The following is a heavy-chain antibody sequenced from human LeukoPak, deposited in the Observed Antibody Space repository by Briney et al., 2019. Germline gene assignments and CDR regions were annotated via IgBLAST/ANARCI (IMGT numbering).Heavy chain of an antibody. CDR1: GYSFTSYW. D-gene: IGHD6-6*01. Sequence: GESLKISCKGSGYSFTSYWIGWVRQMPGKGLEWMGIIYPGDSDTRYSPSFQGQVTISADKSISTAYLQWSSLKPSDTAMYYCARSWQLVRTSFDYWGQGTLVTVSS. CDR2: IYPGDSDT. J-gene: IGHJ4*02. CDR3: ARSWQLVRTSFDY. V-gene: IGHV5-51*01.